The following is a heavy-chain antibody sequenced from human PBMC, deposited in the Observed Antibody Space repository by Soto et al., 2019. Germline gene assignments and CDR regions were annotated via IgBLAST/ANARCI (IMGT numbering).Heavy chain of an antibody. CDR1: GGSISSGGYY. J-gene: IGHJ5*02. CDR2: IYYSGST. D-gene: IGHD6-13*01. CDR3: ARDHLPTGYSSSAPSHNWFDP. Sequence: KTSETLSLTCTVSGGSISSGGYYWSWIRQHPGKGLEWIGYIYYSGSTYYNPSLKSRVTISVDTSKNQFSLKLSSVTAADTAVYYCARDHLPTGYSSSAPSHNWFDPWGQGTLVTVSS. V-gene: IGHV4-31*03.